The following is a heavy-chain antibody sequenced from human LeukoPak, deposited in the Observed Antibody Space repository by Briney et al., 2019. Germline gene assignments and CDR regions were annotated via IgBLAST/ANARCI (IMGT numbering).Heavy chain of an antibody. CDR3: ARADPYYGSGSYRVRFDP. J-gene: IGHJ5*02. Sequence: SETLSLTCTVSGGSISSYYWSWLRQPPGKGLEWIGYIYYSGSTNYNPSLKSRVTISVDTSKNQFSLKLSSVTAADTAVYYCARADPYYGSGSYRVRFDPWGQGTLVTVSS. CDR1: GGSISSYY. V-gene: IGHV4-59*01. D-gene: IGHD3-10*01. CDR2: IYYSGST.